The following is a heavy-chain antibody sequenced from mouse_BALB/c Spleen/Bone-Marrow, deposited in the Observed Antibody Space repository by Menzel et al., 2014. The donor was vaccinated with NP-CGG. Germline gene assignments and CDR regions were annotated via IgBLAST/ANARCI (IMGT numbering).Heavy chain of an antibody. CDR1: GFTFSSFG. J-gene: IGHJ2*01. CDR2: ISSDSGAI. V-gene: IGHV5-17*02. Sequence: VQLKQSGGGLVQPGGSRKLSCAASGFTFSSFGMHWVRQAPEKGLEWIAYISSDSGAISYADTVKGRFTISRDNPKNTLFLQMTSLRSEDTAIYFCTRGGNWEDFDYWGQGTTLTVSS. D-gene: IGHD4-1*01. CDR3: TRGGNWEDFDY.